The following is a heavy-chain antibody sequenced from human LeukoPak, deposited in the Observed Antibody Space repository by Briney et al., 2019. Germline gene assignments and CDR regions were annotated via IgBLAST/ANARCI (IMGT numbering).Heavy chain of an antibody. CDR3: ARGYYCDS. CDR1: GDSVSNYTTA. Sequence: SQTLSLTCAISGDSVSNYTTAWNWIRQSPSSGLEWLGRTYYRSKWYNEYAVSVKSRITIDPDTSKNQFSLQLSSVAPEDTAVYYCARGYYCDSWGQGTLVTVSS. J-gene: IGHJ4*02. CDR2: TYYRSKWYN. V-gene: IGHV6-1*01.